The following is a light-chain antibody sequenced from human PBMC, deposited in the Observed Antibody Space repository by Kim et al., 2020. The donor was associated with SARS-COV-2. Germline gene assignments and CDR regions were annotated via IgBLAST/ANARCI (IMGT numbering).Light chain of an antibody. V-gene: IGLV2-8*01. CDR2: EVS. Sequence: QSVTISCTGTSSDVGGYNYGSWYQQHPGKAPKLMIYEVSKRPSGVPDRFSGSKSGNTASLTVSGLQAEDEADYYCSSYAGSNNFGVFGGGTQLTVL. J-gene: IGLJ3*02. CDR1: SSDVGGYNY. CDR3: SSYAGSNNFGV.